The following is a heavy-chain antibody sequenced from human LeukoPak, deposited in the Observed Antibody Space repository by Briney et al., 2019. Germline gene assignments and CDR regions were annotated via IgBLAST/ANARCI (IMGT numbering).Heavy chain of an antibody. J-gene: IGHJ5*02. CDR2: IKPNSGGT. Sequence: ASVKVSCKASGYTFSDYYIHWVRQAPGQGLEWMGWIKPNSGGTSYAQKFQGRVTMTRDTSISTAYMELSRLRSDDTAVYYCARDFRAAMVSDWFDPWGQGTLVTVSS. V-gene: IGHV1-2*02. CDR1: GYTFSDYY. CDR3: ARDFRAAMVSDWFDP. D-gene: IGHD5-18*01.